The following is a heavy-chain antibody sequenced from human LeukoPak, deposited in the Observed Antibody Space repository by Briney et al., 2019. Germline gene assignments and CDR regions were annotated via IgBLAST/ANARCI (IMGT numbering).Heavy chain of an antibody. D-gene: IGHD5-12*01. Sequence: ASVKVSCKASGYTFTSYDVNWVRQATGQGLEWMGWMNPSSGNTGFGQKFQGRVSLTRDTSTSTAYMELSSLRSDDTAVYYCTRGPSGYGLGWFDLWGQGTLVTVSS. V-gene: IGHV1-8*01. J-gene: IGHJ5*02. CDR2: MNPSSGNT. CDR3: TRGPSGYGLGWFDL. CDR1: GYTFTSYD.